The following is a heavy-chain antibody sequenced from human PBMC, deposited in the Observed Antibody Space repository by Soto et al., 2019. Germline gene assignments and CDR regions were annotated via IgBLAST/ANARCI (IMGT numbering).Heavy chain of an antibody. CDR3: AKALGELSPESYDY. J-gene: IGHJ4*02. CDR1: GFTFSSYG. D-gene: IGHD3-16*02. CDR2: ISYDGSDK. V-gene: IGHV3-30*18. Sequence: QVQLVESGGGVVQPGRSLRLSCAASGFTFSSYGMHWVRQAPGEGLEWVAVISYDGSDKYYADSVKGRFTISRDNSKNTLNLKMNSLRADDTAVYYCAKALGELSPESYDYWGQGTLITVSS.